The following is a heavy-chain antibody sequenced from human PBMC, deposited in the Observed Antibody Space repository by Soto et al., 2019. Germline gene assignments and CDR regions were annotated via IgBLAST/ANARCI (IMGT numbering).Heavy chain of an antibody. CDR1: GYTFTSYG. J-gene: IGHJ4*02. V-gene: IGHV1-18*01. D-gene: IGHD1-1*01. CDR2: ISAHNGNT. Sequence: QVHLVQSGAEVKKPGASVKVSCKASGYTFTSYGITWVRQAPGQGLEWMGWISAHNGNTDYAQKLQGRVIVTRDTSTSTACMELRSLISDATDVYYCARGRYGDYWGQGALVTVSS. CDR3: ARGRYGDY.